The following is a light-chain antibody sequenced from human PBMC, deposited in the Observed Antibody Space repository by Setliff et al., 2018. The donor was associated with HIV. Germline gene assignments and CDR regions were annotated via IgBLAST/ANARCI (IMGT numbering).Light chain of an antibody. J-gene: IGLJ1*01. CDR2: DVS. CDR3: LSHTSRSTYV. Sequence: SALTQPASVSGSPGQSITISCTGTSSDVGGYNYASCYQLHPGKAPKLMIFDVSERPSGVSNRFSGPKSGNTASLTISGLQAEDEANYYCLSHTSRSTYVFGTGTKVTV. V-gene: IGLV2-14*03. CDR1: SSDVGGYNY.